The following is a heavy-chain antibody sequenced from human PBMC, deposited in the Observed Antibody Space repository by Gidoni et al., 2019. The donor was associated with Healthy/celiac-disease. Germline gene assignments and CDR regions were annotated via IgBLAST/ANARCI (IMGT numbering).Heavy chain of an antibody. Sequence: QVQLQESGPGLVKPSQTLSLTCTVSGGSISSGGYYWSWIRQHPGKGLEWIGYIYYSGSTYYNPSFKSRVTISVDTSKNQFSLKLSSVTAADTAVYYCARLTQQYQQWLVFDYWGQGTLVTVSS. V-gene: IGHV4-31*03. D-gene: IGHD6-19*01. J-gene: IGHJ4*02. CDR3: ARLTQQYQQWLVFDY. CDR2: IYYSGST. CDR1: GGSISSGGYY.